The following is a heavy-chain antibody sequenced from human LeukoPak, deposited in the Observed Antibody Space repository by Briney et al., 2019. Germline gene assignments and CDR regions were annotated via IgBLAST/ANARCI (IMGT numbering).Heavy chain of an antibody. D-gene: IGHD6-19*01. CDR1: GGSISSSNW. CDR3: ATRYSSGWFRYYYMDV. J-gene: IGHJ6*03. CDR2: IYHSGST. V-gene: IGHV4-4*02. Sequence: SGTLSLTCAVSGGSISSSNWWSWVRQPPGKGLEWIGEIYHSGSTNYNPSLKSRVTISVDKSKNQFSLKLSSVTAADTAVYYCATRYSSGWFRYYYMDVWGKGTTVTVSS.